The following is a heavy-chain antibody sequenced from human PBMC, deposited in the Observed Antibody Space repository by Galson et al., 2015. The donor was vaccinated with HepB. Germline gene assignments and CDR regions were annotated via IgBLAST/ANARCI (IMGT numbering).Heavy chain of an antibody. V-gene: IGHV2-70*01. CDR1: GFSLRTTGMC. D-gene: IGHD5-18*01. J-gene: IGHJ6*03. CDR2: INWDDDK. CDR3: ARIQATALVTPFVFYYTDV. Sequence: PALVKPSQTLTLTCTFSGFSLRTTGMCVSWIRQPPGKALEWLAFINWDDDKYYSTSLKTRLTIYKDTSKNQGVLTMTNMDPVDTDQFYCARIQATALVTPFVFYYTDVWGKGTRVTVSS.